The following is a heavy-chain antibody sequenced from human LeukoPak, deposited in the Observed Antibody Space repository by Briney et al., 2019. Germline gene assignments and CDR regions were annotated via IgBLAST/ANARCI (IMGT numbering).Heavy chain of an antibody. CDR2: INPNSGGT. CDR1: GYTFTGYY. Sequence: ASVKVSCKASGYTFTGYYMHWVRQAPGQGLEWMGWINPNSGGTNYAQKFQGRVTMTRDMSTSTVYMELSSLRSEDTAVYYCARKWELHLDYWGQGTLVTVSS. V-gene: IGHV1-2*02. D-gene: IGHD4-23*01. J-gene: IGHJ4*02. CDR3: ARKWELHLDY.